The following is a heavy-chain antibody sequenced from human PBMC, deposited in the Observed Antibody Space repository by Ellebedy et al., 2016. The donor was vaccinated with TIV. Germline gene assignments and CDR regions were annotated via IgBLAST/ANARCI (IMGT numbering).Heavy chain of an antibody. V-gene: IGHV3-30*03. CDR3: AREGSPLAAAGLS. J-gene: IGHJ5*02. CDR2: ISYDGSIE. D-gene: IGHD6-13*01. Sequence: PGGSLRLSCAASGFTFSSYDMHWVRQAPGKGLEWVAVISYDGSIEYYADSVKGRLTISRDNSKNTLYLQMNSLRADDTAVYYCAREGSPLAAAGLSWGQGTLVTVSS. CDR1: GFTFSSYD.